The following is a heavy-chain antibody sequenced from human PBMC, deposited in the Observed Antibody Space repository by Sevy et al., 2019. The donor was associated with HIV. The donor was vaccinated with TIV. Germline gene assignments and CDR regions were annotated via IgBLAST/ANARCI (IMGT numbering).Heavy chain of an antibody. CDR2: IYNNTGST. D-gene: IGHD6-13*01. J-gene: IGHJ4*02. CDR3: ARGAVVIGTAATPVLDF. CDR1: DDSINSYY. Sequence: SETLSLTCTVSDDSINSYYWSWIRQAPGKGLEWIGYIYNNTGSTSYSPALTSRVTISVDTSKNQFSLKLTSVTAADTAVYYCARGAVVIGTAATPVLDFWGQGSLVTVSS. V-gene: IGHV4-59*08.